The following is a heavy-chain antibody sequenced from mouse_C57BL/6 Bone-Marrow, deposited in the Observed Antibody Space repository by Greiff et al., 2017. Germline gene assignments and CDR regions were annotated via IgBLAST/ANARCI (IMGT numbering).Heavy chain of an antibody. D-gene: IGHD1-1*01. J-gene: IGHJ1*03. CDR3: AREYYYYGSSYGYFDV. CDR1: GYTFTNYW. Sequence: QVQLQQPGAELVRPGTSVKMSCKASGYTFTNYWIGWAKQRPGHGLEWIGDIYPGGGYTNYNEKFKGKATLTADKSSSTAYMQFSSLTSEDSAIYYCAREYYYYGSSYGYFDVWCTGTTVTVSS. CDR2: IYPGGGYT. V-gene: IGHV1-63*01.